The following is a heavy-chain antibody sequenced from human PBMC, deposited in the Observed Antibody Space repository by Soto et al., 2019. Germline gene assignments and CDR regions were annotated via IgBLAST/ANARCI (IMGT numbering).Heavy chain of an antibody. CDR1: GFTFSSYA. J-gene: IGHJ6*02. CDR2: ISGSGGST. CDR3: AKDKYRFLEWLGPYYYGMDV. V-gene: IGHV3-23*01. Sequence: PGGSLTLSCAASGFTFSSYAMSWVRQAPGKGLEWVSAISGSGGSTYYADSVKGRFTISRDNSKNTLYLQMNSLRAEDTDVYYYAKDKYRFLEWLGPYYYGMDVWGQGTTVTVSS. D-gene: IGHD3-3*01.